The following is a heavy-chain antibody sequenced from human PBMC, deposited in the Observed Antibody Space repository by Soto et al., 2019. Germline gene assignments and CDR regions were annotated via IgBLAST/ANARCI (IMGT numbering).Heavy chain of an antibody. V-gene: IGHV4-59*01. CDR2: IYYSGST. D-gene: IGHD2-21*01. Sequence: SETLSLTCTDSGGSISSYYWSWIRQPPGKGLEWIGYIYYSGSTNYNPSPKSRVTISVDTSKNQFSLKLSSVTAADTAVYYCAREQGYSFDYWGQGTLVTVSS. CDR3: AREQGYSFDY. CDR1: GGSISSYY. J-gene: IGHJ4*02.